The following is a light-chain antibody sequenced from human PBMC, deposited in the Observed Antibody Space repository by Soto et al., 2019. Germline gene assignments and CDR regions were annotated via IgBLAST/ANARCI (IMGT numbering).Light chain of an antibody. CDR2: GAS. V-gene: IGKV3-20*01. CDR3: QQYGYSPIT. CDR1: QSFSSH. J-gene: IGKJ5*01. Sequence: EIVMPKSPATLSVSAGEGATVSCMASQSFSSHLAWYQHKPGQAPRLLIYGASSRATGSPDRFSGGGSGTDFTLTISRLEPEDFTVYYCQQYGYSPITFGQGTRLEIK.